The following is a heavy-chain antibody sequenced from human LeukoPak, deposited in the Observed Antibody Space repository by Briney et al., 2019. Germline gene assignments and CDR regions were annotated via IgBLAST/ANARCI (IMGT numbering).Heavy chain of an antibody. CDR2: IYTSGST. D-gene: IGHD3-3*01. Sequence: SETLSLTCTVSGGSISSYYWSWIRQPAGKGLEWIGRIYTSGSTNYNPSLKSRVTISVDTSKNQFSLKLSSVTAADTAVYYCARTRYDFWSGYVYYFDYWGQGTLVTVSS. V-gene: IGHV4-4*07. J-gene: IGHJ4*02. CDR1: GGSISSYY. CDR3: ARTRYDFWSGYVYYFDY.